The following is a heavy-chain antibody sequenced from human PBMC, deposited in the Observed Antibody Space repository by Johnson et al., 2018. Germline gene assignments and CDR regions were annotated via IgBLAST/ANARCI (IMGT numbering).Heavy chain of an antibody. J-gene: IGHJ3*02. CDR3: AKGTTETAARAFDI. Sequence: VQLVESGGGLVQPGGSLRLSCAASGFTFTSYAMSWVRQAPGKGPDWVSTITGSGGSTSYAESVRCQFTISRDNAKNALYLQMSSLRAGDTAVYFCAKGTTETAARAFDIWGQGTMVTVSS. CDR2: ITGSGGST. V-gene: IGHV3-23*04. CDR1: GFTFTSYA. D-gene: IGHD6-25*01.